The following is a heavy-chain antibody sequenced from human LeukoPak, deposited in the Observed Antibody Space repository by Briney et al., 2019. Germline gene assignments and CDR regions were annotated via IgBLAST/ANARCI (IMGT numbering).Heavy chain of an antibody. CDR2: INSDGSST. CDR3: ARGGGTIYMFDY. D-gene: IGHD2/OR15-2a*01. J-gene: IGHJ4*02. V-gene: IGHV3-74*01. CDR1: GXTFNRYW. Sequence: GGSLRLSCAASGXTFNRYWVHWVRQVPGKGLVWVSRINSDGSSTTYADSVKGRFTISGDNARNTLYLQMNSLRAEDTAVYYCARGGGTIYMFDYWGQGTLVTVSS.